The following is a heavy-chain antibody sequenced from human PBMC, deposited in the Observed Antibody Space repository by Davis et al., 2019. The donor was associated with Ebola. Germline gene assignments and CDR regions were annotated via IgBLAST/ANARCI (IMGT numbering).Heavy chain of an antibody. Sequence: AGSLTLSCAVSAASFSGYYWSWTRQPPGKGLDWTGYIYYSGSTNYNPSLKSRVTISVDTSKNQFSLKLSSVTAADTAVYYCARREYSSSLKGGFDYWGQGTLVTVSS. V-gene: IGHV4-59*08. CDR1: AASFSGYY. D-gene: IGHD6-13*01. CDR2: IYYSGST. J-gene: IGHJ4*02. CDR3: ARREYSSSLKGGFDY.